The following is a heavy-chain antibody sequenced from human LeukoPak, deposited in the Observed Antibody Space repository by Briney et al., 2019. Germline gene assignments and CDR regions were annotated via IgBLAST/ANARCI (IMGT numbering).Heavy chain of an antibody. CDR2: INHSGST. V-gene: IGHV4-34*01. CDR3: ASSFYYDSRDY. J-gene: IGHJ4*02. CDR1: GGSFRDSY. Sequence: SETLSLTCAVYGGSFRDSYWSWIRQPPGKGLEWIGEINHSGSTNYNPSLKSRVTISVDTSKNHFSLKLSSVTAADSAVYYCASSFYYDSRDYWGQGTLVTVSS. D-gene: IGHD3-22*01.